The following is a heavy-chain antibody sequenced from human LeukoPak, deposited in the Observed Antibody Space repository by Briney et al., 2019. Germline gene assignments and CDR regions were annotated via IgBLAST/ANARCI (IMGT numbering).Heavy chain of an antibody. CDR1: GFTFSSYG. CDR2: ISYDGSNK. D-gene: IGHD1-26*01. CDR3: AKERRELRGYCFDY. Sequence: GGSLRLSCAASGFTFSSYGMHWVRQAPGKGLEWVAVISYDGSNKYYADSVKGRFTISRDNSKNTLYLQMNSLRAEDTAVYYCAKERRELRGYCFDYWGQGTLVTVSS. V-gene: IGHV3-30*18. J-gene: IGHJ4*02.